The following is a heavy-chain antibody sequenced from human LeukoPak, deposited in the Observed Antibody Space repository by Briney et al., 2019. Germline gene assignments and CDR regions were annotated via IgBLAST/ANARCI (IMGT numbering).Heavy chain of an antibody. J-gene: IGHJ5*02. V-gene: IGHV4-59*01. D-gene: IGHD1-26*01. CDR1: GGSISSYY. CDR3: ARDRSGSYYGWANWFDP. CDR2: IYYSGST. Sequence: RASETLSLTCTVSGGSISSYYWSWIRQPPGKGLEWIGYIYYSGSTNYNPSLKSRVTISVDTSKNQFSLKLSSVTAADTAVYYCARDRSGSYYGWANWFDPWGQGTLVTVSS.